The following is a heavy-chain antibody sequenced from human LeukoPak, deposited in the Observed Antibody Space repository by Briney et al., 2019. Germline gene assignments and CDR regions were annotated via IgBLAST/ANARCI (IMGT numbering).Heavy chain of an antibody. CDR3: ARQRYMDV. J-gene: IGHJ6*03. CDR2: INEDGSEK. CDR1: GFTFSRYW. V-gene: IGHV3-7*01. Sequence: GGSLRPSCAASGFTFSRYWMSWVRQAPGKGLEWVANINEDGSEKIYVDFVKGRFTISRDNAKNSLYLQMNSLRGEDRAVYYCARQRYMDVWGKGTTVTVSS.